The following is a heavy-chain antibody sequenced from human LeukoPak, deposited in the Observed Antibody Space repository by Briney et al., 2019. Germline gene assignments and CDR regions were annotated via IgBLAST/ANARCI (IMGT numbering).Heavy chain of an antibody. V-gene: IGHV1-46*01. CDR1: GYTFTIYN. CDR3: ASIWWDYYGSGTPNYYFDY. Sequence: ASVTVSCKASGYTFTIYNMHRVRQAPGQGLERVGMINPSGGSTSYTQKFKGRDTMTRDTSTSTVYMELSSLRSEYTAVYYCASIWWDYYGSGTPNYYFDYGGQGTLFTVS. D-gene: IGHD3-10*01. J-gene: IGHJ4*02. CDR2: INPSGGST.